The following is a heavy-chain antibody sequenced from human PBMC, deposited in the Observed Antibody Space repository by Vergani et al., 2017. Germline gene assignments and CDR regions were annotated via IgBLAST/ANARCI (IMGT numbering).Heavy chain of an antibody. CDR2: ISAYNGNT. CDR1: GYTFPSYG. Sequence: QVQLVQSGAEVKKPGASVKVSCKASGYTFPSYGISWVRQAPGQGLEWMGWISAYNGNTNYAQKLQGRVTMTTDTSTTTAYMELRSLRSDDTAVYYCARDRWRGLRVATRRQFGAFDIWGQGIMVTVSS. D-gene: IGHD5-12*01. V-gene: IGHV1-18*04. J-gene: IGHJ3*02. CDR3: ARDRWRGLRVATRRQFGAFDI.